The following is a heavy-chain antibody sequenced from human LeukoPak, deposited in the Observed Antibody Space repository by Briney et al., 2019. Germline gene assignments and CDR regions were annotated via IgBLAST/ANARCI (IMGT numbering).Heavy chain of an antibody. D-gene: IGHD2-2*01. CDR3: AKDRLGYQPPAGYFDY. Sequence: GGSLRLSCAASGFTFSSYSMNWVRQAPGKGLEWVSYISTSSNTIYYADSVKGRFTISRDNSKNTLYLQMNSLRAEDTAVYYCAKDRLGYQPPAGYFDYWGQGTLVTVSS. V-gene: IGHV3-48*01. CDR2: ISTSSNTI. J-gene: IGHJ4*02. CDR1: GFTFSSYS.